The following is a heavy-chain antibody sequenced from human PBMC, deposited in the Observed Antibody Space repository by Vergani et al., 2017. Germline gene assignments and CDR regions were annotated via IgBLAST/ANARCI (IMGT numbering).Heavy chain of an antibody. D-gene: IGHD1-14*01. Sequence: VEAGGGLVQPGGSLRLSCTASGFTFQAFAFHWVRQVSGRGLEWVSGIDRNYGVKNGNSFEGRFSISRDNAKKAVFLQMNNLRDEDTGVYYCARDLRLLYNRFDPWGQGTLVTVSS. J-gene: IGHJ5*02. CDR1: GFTFQAFA. CDR3: ARDLRLLYNRFDP. V-gene: IGHV3-9*01. CDR2: IDRNYGVK.